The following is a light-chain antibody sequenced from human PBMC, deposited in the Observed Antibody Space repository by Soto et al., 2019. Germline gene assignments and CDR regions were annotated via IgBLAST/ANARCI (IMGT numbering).Light chain of an antibody. CDR3: AAWDDSLNGVV. CDR2: TNS. J-gene: IGLJ2*01. V-gene: IGLV1-44*01. Sequence: QSVLTQPPSASGTPGQRVTISCSGSSSNIGNNTVNWYQQVPGAAPKLLIYTNSERPSWVPDRFSGSKSGTSASLAISGLQSEDEADYYCAAWDDSLNGVVFGGGTKLTVL. CDR1: SSNIGNNT.